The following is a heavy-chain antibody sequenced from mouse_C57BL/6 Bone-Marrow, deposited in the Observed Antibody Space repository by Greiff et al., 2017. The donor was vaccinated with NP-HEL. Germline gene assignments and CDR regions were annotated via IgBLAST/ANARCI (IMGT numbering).Heavy chain of an antibody. Sequence: EVQRVESGGGLVKPGGSLKLSCAASGFTFSSYAMSWVRQTPEKRLEWVATISDGGSYTYYPDNVKGRFTISRDNAKNNLYRQMSHLKAEDTAMYYCARTTLTREGGYFDYWGQGTTLTVSS. J-gene: IGHJ2*01. CDR3: ARTTLTREGGYFDY. D-gene: IGHD2-1*01. CDR1: GFTFSSYA. CDR2: ISDGGSYT. V-gene: IGHV5-4*01.